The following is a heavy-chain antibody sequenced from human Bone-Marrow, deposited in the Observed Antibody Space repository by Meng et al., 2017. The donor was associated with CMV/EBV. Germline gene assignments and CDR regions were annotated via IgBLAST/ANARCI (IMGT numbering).Heavy chain of an antibody. D-gene: IGHD3-16*01. CDR1: GFTFSSYG. CDR2: IRYDGSDK. V-gene: IGHV3-30*02. CDR3: ARLGQSVAATYYFDY. J-gene: IGHJ4*02. Sequence: GGSLRLSCAASGFTFSSYGMHWVRQAPGKGLEWVAFIRYDGSDKYYGDSVKGRFTISRDNAKNSLYLQMNSLRAEDTAVYYCARLGQSVAATYYFDYWGQGTLVTVSS.